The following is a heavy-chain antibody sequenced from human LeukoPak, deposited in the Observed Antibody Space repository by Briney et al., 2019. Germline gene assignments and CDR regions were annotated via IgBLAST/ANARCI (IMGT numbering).Heavy chain of an antibody. D-gene: IGHD2-2*01. V-gene: IGHV4-59*01. CDR3: ARTNLVVPAAMGASYYMDV. CDR2: IYYSGST. J-gene: IGHJ6*03. Sequence: SETLSLTCTVSGGSISSYYWSWSRHRPGTGMERIWYIYYSGSTNYNPSLKSRVTISVDTSKNQFSLKLSSVTAADTAVYYCARTNLVVPAAMGASYYMDVWGKGTTVTVSS. CDR1: GGSISSYY.